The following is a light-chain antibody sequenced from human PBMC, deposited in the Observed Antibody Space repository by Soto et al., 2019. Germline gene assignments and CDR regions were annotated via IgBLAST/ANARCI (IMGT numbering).Light chain of an antibody. CDR1: QSVTHN. CDR2: DAS. V-gene: IGKV3-11*01. Sequence: EIVLTQSPATLSLSPGERATLSCRASQSVTHNLAWYQQRPGQAPRLLIYDASNRAADIPARFSGSGSGTDFTLTISNLEPEDFAVYYCQKRTDWPPRYTFGQGTKLEIK. J-gene: IGKJ2*01. CDR3: QKRTDWPPRYT.